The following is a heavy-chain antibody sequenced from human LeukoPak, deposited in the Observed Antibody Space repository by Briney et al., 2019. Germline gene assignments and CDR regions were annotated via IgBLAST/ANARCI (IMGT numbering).Heavy chain of an antibody. CDR1: GFPFSSYW. CDR2: IKQDGSEK. V-gene: IGHV3-7*01. J-gene: IGHJ4*02. Sequence: GGSLRLPCAPSGFPFSSYWISGVRQAPGKGLEGVANIKQDGSEKYYVDSVKGRFTISRDNAKNSLYLQMNSLRAEDTAVYYCAREWGPTVTSFDYWGQGTLVTVSS. CDR3: AREWGPTVTSFDY. D-gene: IGHD4-17*01.